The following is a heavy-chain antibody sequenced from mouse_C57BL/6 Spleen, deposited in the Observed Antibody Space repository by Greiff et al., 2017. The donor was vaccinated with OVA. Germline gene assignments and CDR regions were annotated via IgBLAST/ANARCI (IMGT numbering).Heavy chain of an antibody. CDR1: GYSITSGYY. Sequence: DVQLQESGPGLVKPSQSLSLTCSVTGYSITSGYYWNWIRQFPGNKLEWMGYISYDGSNNYNPSLKNRISITRDTSKNQFFLKLNSVTTEDTATYYCARGSNSWYFDVWGTGTTVTVSS. J-gene: IGHJ1*03. D-gene: IGHD2-5*01. V-gene: IGHV3-6*01. CDR2: ISYDGSN. CDR3: ARGSNSWYFDV.